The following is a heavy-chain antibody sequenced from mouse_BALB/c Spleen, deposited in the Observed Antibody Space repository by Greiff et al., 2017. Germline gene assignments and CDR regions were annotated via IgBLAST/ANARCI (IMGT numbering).Heavy chain of an antibody. CDR3: ARYDYGTWFAY. CDR1: GFTFSSFG. J-gene: IGHJ3*01. V-gene: IGHV5-17*02. D-gene: IGHD1-1*01. CDR2: ISSGSSTI. Sequence: VQLKESGGGLVQPGGSRKLSCAASGFTFSSFGMHWVRQAPEKGLEWVAYISSGSSTIYYADTVKGRFTISRDNPKNTMFLQMTSLRSEDTAMYYCARYDYGTWFAYWGQGTLVTGSA.